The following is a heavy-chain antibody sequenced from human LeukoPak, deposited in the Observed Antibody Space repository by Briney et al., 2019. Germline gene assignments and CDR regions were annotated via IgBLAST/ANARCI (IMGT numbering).Heavy chain of an antibody. CDR3: ARPDSSGYYYGY. Sequence: PGGSLRLSXAASGFTFDDYGMSWVRQAPGKGLEWLSGINWNGGSTGYADSVKGRFTISRDNAKNSLYLQMNSLRAEDTALYYCARPDSSGYYYGYWGQGTLVTVSS. D-gene: IGHD3-22*01. CDR2: INWNGGST. V-gene: IGHV3-20*04. CDR1: GFTFDDYG. J-gene: IGHJ4*02.